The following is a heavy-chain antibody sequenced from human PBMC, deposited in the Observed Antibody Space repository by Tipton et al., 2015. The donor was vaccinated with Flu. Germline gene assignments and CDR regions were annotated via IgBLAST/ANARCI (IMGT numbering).Heavy chain of an antibody. V-gene: IGHV3-53*01. D-gene: IGHD3-3*01. CDR2: IYSGGST. Sequence: SLRLSCAASGFTVSSNYMSWVRQAPGKGLEWVSVIYSGGSTYYAGSVKGRFTISRDNSKNTLYLQMNSLRAEDSGVQFCARDRVTIFGVVISYYGLDVWGQGTTVTVSS. J-gene: IGHJ6*02. CDR1: GFTVSSNY. CDR3: ARDRVTIFGVVISYYGLDV.